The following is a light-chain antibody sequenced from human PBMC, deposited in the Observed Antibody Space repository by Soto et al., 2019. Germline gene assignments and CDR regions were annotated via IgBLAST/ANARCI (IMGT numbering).Light chain of an antibody. CDR2: EVS. CDR1: QSLLHRNGKTY. Sequence: DIVMTQSPLSLSVTPGQAASISCKSGQSLLHRNGKTYLFWYLQKPGQPPQLLMYEVSNRFSGVPDRFSDSGSGTDFTLKISRVEAEDVGVYYCMQSLQLPLTFGQGTKVEIK. V-gene: IGKV2D-29*01. J-gene: IGKJ1*01. CDR3: MQSLQLPLT.